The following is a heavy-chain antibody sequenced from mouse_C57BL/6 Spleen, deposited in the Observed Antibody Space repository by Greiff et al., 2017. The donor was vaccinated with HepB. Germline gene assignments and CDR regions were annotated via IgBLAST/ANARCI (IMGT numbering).Heavy chain of an antibody. D-gene: IGHD2-10*02. CDR2: IDPSDSYT. CDR3: ARGYGNYVGYYFDY. V-gene: IGHV1-69*01. CDR1: GYTFTSYW. J-gene: IGHJ2*01. Sequence: QLQQPGAELVMPGASVKLSCKASGYTFTSYWMHWVKQRPGQGLEWIGEIDPSDSYTNYNQKFKGKSTLTVDKSSSTAYMQLSSLTSEDSAVYYCARGYGNYVGYYFDYWGQGTTLTVSS.